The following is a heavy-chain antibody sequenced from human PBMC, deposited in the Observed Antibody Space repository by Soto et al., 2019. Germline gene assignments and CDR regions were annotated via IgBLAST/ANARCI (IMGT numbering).Heavy chain of an antibody. V-gene: IGHV1-3*01. CDR1: GYTFTSYA. CDR2: HNAGNGNT. Sequence: QVQLVQSGAEVKKPGASVKVSCKASGYTFTSYAMHWVRQAPGQRLEWMGGHNAGNGNTKYSRMFQGRVTITRDTSGSKASVERGRLSSDYTVGCDCTRGFIGGDAAWVDPGDQGTLVSVSS. J-gene: IGHJ5*02. D-gene: IGHD2-21*02. CDR3: TRGFIGGDAAWVDP.